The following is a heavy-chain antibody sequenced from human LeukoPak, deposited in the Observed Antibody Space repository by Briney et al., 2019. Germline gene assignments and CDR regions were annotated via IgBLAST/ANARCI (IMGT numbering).Heavy chain of an antibody. D-gene: IGHD5-18*01. Sequence: PSQTLSLTCTVSGGSISSGGYYWSWIRQHPGKGLEWIGYIYYSGSTYYNPSLKSRVTISVDTSKNQSSLKLSSVTAADTAVYYCAREKDRGYSYGIDYWGQGTLVTVSS. CDR2: IYYSGST. CDR1: GGSISSGGYY. J-gene: IGHJ4*02. CDR3: AREKDRGYSYGIDY. V-gene: IGHV4-31*03.